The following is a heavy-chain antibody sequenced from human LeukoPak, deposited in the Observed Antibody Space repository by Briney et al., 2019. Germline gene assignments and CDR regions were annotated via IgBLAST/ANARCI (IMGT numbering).Heavy chain of an antibody. V-gene: IGHV1-18*01. D-gene: IGHD2-15*01. J-gene: IGHJ5*02. CDR2: ISAYNGNT. CDR1: GYTFTSYG. CDR3: ARVERYCSGGSCYFGWFDP. Sequence: ASVKVSCKASGYTFTSYGISWVRQAPGQGLEWMGCISAYNGNTNYAQKLQGRVTMTTDTSTSTAYMELRSLRSDDTAVYYCARVERYCSGGSCYFGWFDPWGQGTLVTVSS.